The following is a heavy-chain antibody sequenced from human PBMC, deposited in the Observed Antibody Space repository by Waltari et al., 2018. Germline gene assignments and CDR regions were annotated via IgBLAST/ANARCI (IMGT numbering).Heavy chain of an antibody. CDR1: GDSVINSNYS. V-gene: IGHV4-39*07. J-gene: IGHJ4*02. CDR2: IYYSGRS. D-gene: IGHD3-10*01. Sequence: QLQLLESGPGLVKPSETLSLTCTVPGDSVINSNYSWGWIRPPPGKGLEWIGNIYYSGRSSYNPSLKSRVIISVDTSKNQFSVRLTSVTAADTAVFYCARLSPPMWVRGVKGGYYFDYWGPGTLVTVSS. CDR3: ARLSPPMWVRGVKGGYYFDY.